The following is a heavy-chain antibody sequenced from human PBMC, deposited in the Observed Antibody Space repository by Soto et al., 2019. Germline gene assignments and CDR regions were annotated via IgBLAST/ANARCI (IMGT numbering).Heavy chain of an antibody. D-gene: IGHD6-6*01. J-gene: IGHJ5*02. CDR1: GYTFIKYY. CDR3: ARGLRAIAARHAIIGATWFDP. Sequence: GASVKVSCKASGYTFIKYYIHWVRQAPGQGLEWMAIMNPNGGNTGYAQKFQGRVTMTRNTSIITAYMELSSLRFEDTAVYYCARGLRAIAARHAIIGATWFDPWGQGTLVTVSS. CDR2: MNPNGGNT. V-gene: IGHV1-8*01.